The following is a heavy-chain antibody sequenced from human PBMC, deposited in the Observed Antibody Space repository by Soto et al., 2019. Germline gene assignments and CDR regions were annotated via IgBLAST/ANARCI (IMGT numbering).Heavy chain of an antibody. CDR2: IYYSGST. V-gene: IGHV4-39*01. D-gene: IGHD1-1*01. Sequence: SETLSLTCTVSGGSISSSSYYWGWIRQPPGKGLEWIGSIYYSGSTYYNPSLKSRVTISVDTSKNQFSLKLSSVTAADTAVYYCARHLEPRHGTGFDSWGQGTLVNV. J-gene: IGHJ4*02. CDR1: GGSISSSSYY. CDR3: ARHLEPRHGTGFDS.